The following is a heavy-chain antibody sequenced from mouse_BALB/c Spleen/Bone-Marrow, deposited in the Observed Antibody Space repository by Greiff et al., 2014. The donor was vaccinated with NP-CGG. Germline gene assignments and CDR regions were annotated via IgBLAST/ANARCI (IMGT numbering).Heavy chain of an antibody. J-gene: IGHJ4*01. V-gene: IGHV5-15*02. Sequence: EVKLVESGGGLVQPGGSRKLSCAASGFTFSDYGMAWVRQAPGKGPEWVAFISNLAYSIYYADTVTGRFTISRENAKNTLYLEMSSLRSEDTATYYCAREGGAMDYWGQGTSVTVSS. CDR2: ISNLAYSI. CDR3: AREGGAMDY. CDR1: GFTFSDYG.